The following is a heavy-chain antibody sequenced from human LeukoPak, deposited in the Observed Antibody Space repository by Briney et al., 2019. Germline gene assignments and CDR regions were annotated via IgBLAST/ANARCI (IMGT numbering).Heavy chain of an antibody. D-gene: IGHD6-6*01. CDR1: GGSFSGYY. J-gene: IGHJ5*02. CDR2: INHSGST. CDR3: ARISPRMIAARPNWFDP. Sequence: SETLSLTCAVYGGSFSGYYWSWIRQPPVKGLELIGEINHSGSTNYNPSLKSRVTISVDRSKNQFSLKLSSVTAADTAVYYCARISPRMIAARPNWFDPWGQGTLVTVSS. V-gene: IGHV4-34*01.